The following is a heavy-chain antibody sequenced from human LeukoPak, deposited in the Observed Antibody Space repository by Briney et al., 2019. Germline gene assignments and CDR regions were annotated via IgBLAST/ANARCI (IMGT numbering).Heavy chain of an antibody. V-gene: IGHV3-11*05. D-gene: IGHD6-25*01. CDR1: GFTFSDYY. CDR3: AKDDSGYRYFDY. Sequence: NPGGSLRLSCAASGFTFSDYYMSWIRQAPGKGLEWVSYISSSSSYTNYADSVKGRFTISRDNAKNSLYLQMNSLRAEDTAVYYCAKDDSGYRYFDYWGRGALVTVSS. J-gene: IGHJ4*02. CDR2: ISSSSSYT.